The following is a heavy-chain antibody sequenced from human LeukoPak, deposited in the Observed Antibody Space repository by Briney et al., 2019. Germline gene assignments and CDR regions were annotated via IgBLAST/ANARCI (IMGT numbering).Heavy chain of an antibody. V-gene: IGHV1-69*05. J-gene: IGHJ6*03. CDR3: ARPTVTNYYYYMDV. D-gene: IGHD4-11*01. Sequence: ASVKVSCKASGGTFSSYAISWVRQAPGQGLEWRGGIIPIFGTANYAQKFQGRVTITTDESTSTAYMELSSLRSEDTAVYYCARPTVTNYYYYMDVWGKGTTVTVSS. CDR2: IIPIFGTA. CDR1: GGTFSSYA.